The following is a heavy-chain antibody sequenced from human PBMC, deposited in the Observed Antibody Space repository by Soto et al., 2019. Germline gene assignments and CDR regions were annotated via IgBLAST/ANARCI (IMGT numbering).Heavy chain of an antibody. V-gene: IGHV4-59*01. J-gene: IGHJ4*02. CDR3: AGRITVILS. Sequence: SETLSLTCTVSGGSISSYYWSWIRQPPGKGLEWIGYVYYSGSTNYNPSLKSRVTISVDTSKNQFSLKLSSVIAADTAVYYCAGRITVILSWGPGILVTVYS. D-gene: IGHD3-22*01. CDR1: GGSISSYY. CDR2: VYYSGST.